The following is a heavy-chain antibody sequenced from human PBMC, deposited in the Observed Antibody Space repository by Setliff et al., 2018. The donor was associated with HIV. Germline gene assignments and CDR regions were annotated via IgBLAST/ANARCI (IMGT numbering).Heavy chain of an antibody. V-gene: IGHV1-2*06. Sequence: ASVKVSCKASGYKFTDHYIHWVRQDPGQGLEWLGRIYTKSGGTHYAQKFQDRVTLTRDTSISTVFLELTRLRSDDTAVYCCASRMVRGLTSYDFWGQGSMVTVSS. J-gene: IGHJ4*02. D-gene: IGHD3-10*01. CDR1: GYKFTDHY. CDR2: IYTKSGGT. CDR3: ASRMVRGLTSYDF.